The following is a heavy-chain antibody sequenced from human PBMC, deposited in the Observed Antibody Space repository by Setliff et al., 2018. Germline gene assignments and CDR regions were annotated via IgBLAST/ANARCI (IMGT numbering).Heavy chain of an antibody. CDR3: AADPYYYDSSGYYPSFDY. CDR2: IVVGSGNT. V-gene: IGHV1-58*02. Sequence: SVKVFCKASGFTFTSSAMQWVRQARGQRLEWIGWIVVGSGNTNYAQKFQERVTITRDMSTSTAYMELSSLRSEDTAVYYCAADPYYYDSSGYYPSFDYWGQGTLVTVSS. J-gene: IGHJ4*02. CDR1: GFTFTSSA. D-gene: IGHD3-22*01.